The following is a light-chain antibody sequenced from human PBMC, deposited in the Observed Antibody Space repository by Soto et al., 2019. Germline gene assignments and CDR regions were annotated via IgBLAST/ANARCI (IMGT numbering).Light chain of an antibody. J-gene: IGKJ2*01. Sequence: DIQMTPSPSSLSASVGDRVTITCQASQDITKYLSWFQQKPGKVPKLLIYDASELETGVPSRFSGSGSGTDFTFTISSLQPEDIATYYCQHYDNLPYTFGQGTKLEMK. CDR1: QDITKY. V-gene: IGKV1-33*01. CDR3: QHYDNLPYT. CDR2: DAS.